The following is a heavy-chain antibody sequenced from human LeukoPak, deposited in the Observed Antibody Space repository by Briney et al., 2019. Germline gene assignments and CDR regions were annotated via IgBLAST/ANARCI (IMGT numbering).Heavy chain of an antibody. J-gene: IGHJ4*02. V-gene: IGHV4-59*01. CDR1: GGSMSSSY. Sequence: SETLSLTCSVSGGSMSSSYWSWIRQPPGKGLEWIGYIYYSGSTNYNPSLKSRVTISLDTSKNQFSLKLSSVTAADTAVYYCASQKYWGQGTLVTVSS. CDR2: IYYSGST. CDR3: ASQKY.